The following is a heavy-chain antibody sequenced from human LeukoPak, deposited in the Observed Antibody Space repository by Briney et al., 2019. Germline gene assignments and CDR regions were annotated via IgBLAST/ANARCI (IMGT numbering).Heavy chain of an antibody. V-gene: IGHV1-2*06. J-gene: IGHJ5*02. CDR3: AGGGLTIFQSWFDP. CDR1: GYTFTSYY. Sequence: ASVKVSCKASGYTFTSYYMHWVRQAPGQGLEWMGRINPNSGGTNYAQKFQGRVTMTRDTSISTAYMELSRLKSDDTAVYYCAGGGLTIFQSWFDPWGQGTLVSVSS. D-gene: IGHD3-3*01. CDR2: INPNSGGT.